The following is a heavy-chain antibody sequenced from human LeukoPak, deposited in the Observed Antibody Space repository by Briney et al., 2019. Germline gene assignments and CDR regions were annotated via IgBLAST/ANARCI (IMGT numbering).Heavy chain of an antibody. V-gene: IGHV1-69*13. CDR3: ASPYYYDSGALYGMDV. Sequence: SVKVSCKASGGIFSSYAISWVRQAPGQGLEWMGGIIPIFGTANYAQKFQGRVTITADESTSTAYMELSSLRSEDTAVYYCASPYYYDSGALYGMDVWGQGTTVTVSS. D-gene: IGHD3-22*01. CDR2: IIPIFGTA. J-gene: IGHJ6*02. CDR1: GGIFSSYA.